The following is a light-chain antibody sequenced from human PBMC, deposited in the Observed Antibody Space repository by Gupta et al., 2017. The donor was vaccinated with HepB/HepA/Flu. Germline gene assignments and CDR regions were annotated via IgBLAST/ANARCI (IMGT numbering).Light chain of an antibody. Sequence: EIVLTQSPGTLSLSPGERATLSCRASKSVSYNYLAWYQQKPGQAPRLLVHGASTRATGIPDRFIGSGSGTNFTLTINRLEPDDFAIYYCQQYDSSFICRFGQGTKLEIK. CDR1: KSVSYNY. V-gene: IGKV3-20*01. J-gene: IGKJ2*04. CDR3: QQYDSSFICR. CDR2: GAS.